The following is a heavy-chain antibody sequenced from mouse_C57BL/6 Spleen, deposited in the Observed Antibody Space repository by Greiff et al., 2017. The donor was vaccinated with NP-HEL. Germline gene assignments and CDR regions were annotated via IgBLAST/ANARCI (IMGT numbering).Heavy chain of an antibody. CDR2: IRLKSDNYAT. CDR1: GFTFSNYW. CDR3: SSSLY. V-gene: IGHV6-3*01. Sequence: EVKVEESGGGLVQPGGSMKLSCVASGFTFSNYWMNWVRQSPEKGLEWVAQIRLKSDNYATHYAESVKGRFTISRDDSKSSVYLQMNNLRAEDTGIYYCSSSLYWGQGTTLTVSS. J-gene: IGHJ2*01. D-gene: IGHD1-1*01.